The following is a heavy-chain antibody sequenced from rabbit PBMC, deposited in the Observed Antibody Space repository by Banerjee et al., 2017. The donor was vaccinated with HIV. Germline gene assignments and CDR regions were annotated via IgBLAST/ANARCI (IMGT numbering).Heavy chain of an antibody. V-gene: IGHV1S40*01. Sequence: QSLEESGGDLVKPGASLTLTCTASGFTLSSYWMYWVRQAPGKGLEWIACIGAASTYYATWAKGRFTISKTSSTTVTLQMTSLTAADTATYFCARDAGYAGSNLWGQGTLVTVS. D-gene: IGHD4-2*01. J-gene: IGHJ4*01. CDR1: GFTLSSYW. CDR3: ARDAGYAGSNL. CDR2: IGAAST.